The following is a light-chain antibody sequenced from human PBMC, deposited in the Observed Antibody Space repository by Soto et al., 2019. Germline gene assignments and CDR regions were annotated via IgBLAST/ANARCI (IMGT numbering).Light chain of an antibody. Sequence: VMTQSPATLSVSPGERATLSCRASQSISSNLAWYQQKPGQAPRLLIYDASNRATGIPARFSGSGSGTDFTLTISSLEPEDFAVYYCRQYGRSLGFAFGGGTKVDI. CDR1: QSISSN. CDR2: DAS. V-gene: IGKV3-11*01. CDR3: RQYGRSLGFA. J-gene: IGKJ4*01.